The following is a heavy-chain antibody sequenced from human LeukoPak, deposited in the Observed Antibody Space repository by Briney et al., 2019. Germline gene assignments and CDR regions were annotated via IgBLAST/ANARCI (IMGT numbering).Heavy chain of an antibody. V-gene: IGHV4-4*09. CDR1: GGSSSSYY. CDR2: IHTSGST. D-gene: IGHD2-8*01. Sequence: KTSETLSLTCTVSGGSSSSYYWTWIRQSPGKGLEWIGNIHTSGSTDYNPSLKSRVTMSIDTSKNQFSLRLSSVTAADTAVYYCARPGQSSWWVYFNFWGQGTLVIVSS. CDR3: ARPGQSSWWVYFNF. J-gene: IGHJ4*02.